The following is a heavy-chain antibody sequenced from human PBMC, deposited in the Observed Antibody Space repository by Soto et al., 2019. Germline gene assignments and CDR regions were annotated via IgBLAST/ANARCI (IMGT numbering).Heavy chain of an antibody. V-gene: IGHV3-9*01. CDR1: GFTFDDYA. J-gene: IGHJ4*02. Sequence: SLKIACAASGFTFDDYAMHWVRQAPGKGLEWVSGISWNSGSIGYADSVKGRFTISRDNAKNSLYLQTNSLRAEDTALYYCAKDKHFRDILAIYFDYWGQGTLVTVSS. D-gene: IGHD2-15*01. CDR3: AKDKHFRDILAIYFDY. CDR2: ISWNSGSI.